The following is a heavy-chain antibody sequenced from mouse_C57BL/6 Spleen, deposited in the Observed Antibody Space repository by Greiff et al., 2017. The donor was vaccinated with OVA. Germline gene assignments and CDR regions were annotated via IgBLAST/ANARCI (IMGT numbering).Heavy chain of an antibody. CDR2: INPNNGGT. Sequence: EVQLQQSGPELVKPGASVKIPCKASGYTFTDYNMDWVKQSHGKSLEWIGDINPNNGGTIYNQKFKGKATLTVEKSSSTAYMELRSLTSEDTAVDYCATQLRLRHWFAYWGQGTLVTVSA. CDR3: ATQLRLRHWFAY. D-gene: IGHD3-2*02. V-gene: IGHV1-18*01. CDR1: GYTFTDYN. J-gene: IGHJ3*01.